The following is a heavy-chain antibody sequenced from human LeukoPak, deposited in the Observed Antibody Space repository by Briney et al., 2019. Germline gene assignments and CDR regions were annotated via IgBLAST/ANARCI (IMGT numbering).Heavy chain of an antibody. V-gene: IGHV4-38-2*01. CDR2: IYHSGST. Sequence: SETLSLTCAVSGYSISSGYYWGWIRQPPGKGLEWIGTIYHSGSTSYCPSLKSRVTISVDTSKNQFSLKLSSVTAADTAVYYCARIAAYWGQGILVTVSS. J-gene: IGHJ4*01. CDR1: GYSISSGYY. D-gene: IGHD6-13*01. CDR3: ARIAAY.